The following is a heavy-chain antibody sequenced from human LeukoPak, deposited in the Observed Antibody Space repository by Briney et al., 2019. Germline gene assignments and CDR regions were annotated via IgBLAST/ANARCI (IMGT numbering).Heavy chain of an antibody. CDR3: ARDDAHYGDGYYFDY. V-gene: IGHV4-59*13. CDR2: IYYTGVT. D-gene: IGHD4-17*01. Sequence: PSETLSLTCTVSGGPLTISYWSWIRQPPGRGLEWVGYIYYTGVTNYHPSFAGRVSMSLDMSKNLISLNLDSVTAADTAVYYCARDDAHYGDGYYFDYWGQGTLVTVSS. J-gene: IGHJ4*02. CDR1: GGPLTISY.